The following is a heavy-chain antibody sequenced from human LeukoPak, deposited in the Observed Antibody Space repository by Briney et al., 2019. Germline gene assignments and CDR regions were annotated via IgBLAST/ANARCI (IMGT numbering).Heavy chain of an antibody. CDR2: ISAYNGNT. V-gene: IGHV1-18*01. J-gene: IGHJ3*02. CDR3: ASGDWGIVGANGAFDI. Sequence: GASVKVSCKASGYTFTSYGISWVRQAPGQGLEWMGWISAYNGNTNYAQKLQGRVTMTTDTSTSTAYMELRSLGSDDTAVYYCASGDWGIVGANGAFDIWGQGTMVTVSS. CDR1: GYTFTSYG. D-gene: IGHD1-26*01.